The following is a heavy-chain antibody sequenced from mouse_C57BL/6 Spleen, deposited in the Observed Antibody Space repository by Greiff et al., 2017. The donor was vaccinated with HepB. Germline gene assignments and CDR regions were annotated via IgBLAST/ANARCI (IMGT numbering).Heavy chain of an antibody. J-gene: IGHJ4*01. CDR2: INPSNGGT. D-gene: IGHD2-3*01. CDR3: ASFGYYVDYYAMDY. Sequence: QVQLQQSGTELVKPGASVKLSCKASGYTFTSYWMHWVKQRPGQGLEWIGNINPSNGGTNYNEKFKSKATLTVDKSSSTAYMQLSSLTSGDSAVYDCASFGYYVDYYAMDYWGQGTSVTVSS. V-gene: IGHV1-53*01. CDR1: GYTFTSYW.